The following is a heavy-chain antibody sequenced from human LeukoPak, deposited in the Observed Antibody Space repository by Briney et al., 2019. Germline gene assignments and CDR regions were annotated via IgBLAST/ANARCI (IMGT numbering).Heavy chain of an antibody. CDR3: AKDRYSNYYGSGSSTHFQH. J-gene: IGHJ1*01. V-gene: IGHV3-9*01. CDR2: ISWNSGSI. Sequence: GGSLRLSCAASGFTFSSYWMHWVRQAPGKGLEWVSGISWNSGSIGYADSVKGRFTISRDNAKNSLYLQMNSLRAEDTALYYCAKDRYSNYYGSGSSTHFQHWGQGTLVTVSS. CDR1: GFTFSSYW. D-gene: IGHD3-10*01.